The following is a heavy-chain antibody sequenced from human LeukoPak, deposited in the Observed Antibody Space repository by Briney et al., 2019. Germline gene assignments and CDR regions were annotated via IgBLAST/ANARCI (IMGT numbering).Heavy chain of an antibody. V-gene: IGHV1-2*02. Sequence: ASVKVSCKASGYTFTGYYMHWVRQAPGQGLEWMRWINPNSGGTNYAQKFQGRVTMTRDTSISTAYMELSRLRSDDTAVYYCAREAGGSLGCDIWGQGTMVTVSS. CDR2: INPNSGGT. CDR1: GYTFTGYY. CDR3: AREAGGSLGCDI. D-gene: IGHD2-8*02. J-gene: IGHJ3*02.